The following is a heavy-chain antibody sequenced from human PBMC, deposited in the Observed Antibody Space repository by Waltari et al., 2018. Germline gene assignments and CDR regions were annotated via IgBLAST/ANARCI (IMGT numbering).Heavy chain of an antibody. V-gene: IGHV4-31*03. Sequence: QVQLQESGPGLVKPSQTLSLTCTVSGGSISSGGYYWSWIRQHPGKGLEWIGYIYYSGDTYYNPSLKSRVTISVDTSNNQFSLKLSSVTASDTAVYYCASTTPGDCSSTSCYNYFDYWGQGTLVTVSS. J-gene: IGHJ4*02. D-gene: IGHD2-2*01. CDR3: ASTTPGDCSSTSCYNYFDY. CDR2: IYYSGDT. CDR1: GGSISSGGYY.